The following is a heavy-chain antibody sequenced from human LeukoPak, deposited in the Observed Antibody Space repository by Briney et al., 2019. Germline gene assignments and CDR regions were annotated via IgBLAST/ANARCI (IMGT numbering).Heavy chain of an antibody. V-gene: IGHV3-21*01. J-gene: IGHJ6*03. CDR3: ARDLLTEDSSGYYYYYYYYMDV. Sequence: GGSLRLSCAASGFTFSSFSMNWVRQAPGKGLEWVSAISSSSSYIYYADSVKGRFTISRDNAKNSLYLQMNSLRAEDTAVYYCARDLLTEDSSGYYYYYYYYMDVWGKGTTVTVSS. CDR2: ISSSSSYI. D-gene: IGHD3-22*01. CDR1: GFTFSSFS.